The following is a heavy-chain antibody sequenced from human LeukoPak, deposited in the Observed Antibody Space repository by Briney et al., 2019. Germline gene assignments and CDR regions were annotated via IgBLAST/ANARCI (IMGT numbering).Heavy chain of an antibody. Sequence: SETLSLTCTVSGGSISSCSWSWIRQPPGKGLEWIGDIYYSGSTNYSPSLKSRVTISVDTSKNHFSLKLSSVTAADTAVYYCARYYDILTGPGYFDYWGQGTLVTVSS. D-gene: IGHD3-9*01. CDR1: GGSISSCS. J-gene: IGHJ4*02. V-gene: IGHV4-59*12. CDR3: ARYYDILTGPGYFDY. CDR2: IYYSGST.